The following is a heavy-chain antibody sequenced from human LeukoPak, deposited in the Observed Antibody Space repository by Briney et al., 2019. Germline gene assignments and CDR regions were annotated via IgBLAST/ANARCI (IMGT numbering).Heavy chain of an antibody. CDR1: GFTFSSYG. V-gene: IGHV3-30*02. CDR2: IRYDGSNK. J-gene: IGHJ4*02. D-gene: IGHD6-13*01. CDR3: AKAVAAAGTLDY. Sequence: GGSLRLSCAASGFTFSSYGMRRVRQAPGKGLEWVAFIRYDGSNKYYADSVKGRFTISRDNSKNTLYLQMNSLRAEDTAVYYCAKAVAAAGTLDYWGQGTLVTVSS.